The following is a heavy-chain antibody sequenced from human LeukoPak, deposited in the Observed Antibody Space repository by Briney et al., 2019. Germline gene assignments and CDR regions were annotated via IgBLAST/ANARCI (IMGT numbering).Heavy chain of an antibody. CDR1: GGSFSGYY. V-gene: IGHV4-34*01. J-gene: IGHJ4*02. CDR3: ARGLSAIVY. Sequence: PSETLSLTCAVYGGSFSGYYWSWIRQPPGKGLEWIGEINHSGSTNYNPSLKSRVTISVDTSKNQFSLKLSSVTAADTAVYYCARGLSAIVYWGQGTLVTVSS. CDR2: INHSGST. D-gene: IGHD2-15*01.